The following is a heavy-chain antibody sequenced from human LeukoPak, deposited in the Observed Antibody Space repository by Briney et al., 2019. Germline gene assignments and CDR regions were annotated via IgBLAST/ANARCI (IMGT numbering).Heavy chain of an antibody. D-gene: IGHD5-24*01. Sequence: PSETLSPTCTVSGGSISSYYWSWIRQPPGKGLEWIGYIYYSGSTNYNPSLKSRVTISVDTSKNQFSLKLSSVTAADTAVYYCARLDGYNIIFDYWGQGTLVTVSS. CDR3: ARLDGYNIIFDY. CDR1: GGSISSYY. CDR2: IYYSGST. V-gene: IGHV4-59*01. J-gene: IGHJ4*02.